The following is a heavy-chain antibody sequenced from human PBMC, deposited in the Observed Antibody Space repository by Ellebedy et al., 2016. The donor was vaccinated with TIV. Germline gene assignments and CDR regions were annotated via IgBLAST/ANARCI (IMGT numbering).Heavy chain of an antibody. CDR3: AQSATIVTFGAFDY. V-gene: IGHV2-5*02. CDR1: GFSLSTSGVG. Sequence: SGPTLVKPTQTLTLTCTSSGFSLSTSGVGVGWIRQPPGKALEWLALIYWDDDKRYSPSLKSRLTITKDTSKKQVVLTMTNMDPVDTATYYCAQSATIVTFGAFDYWGQGTPVTVSS. D-gene: IGHD3-16*01. CDR2: IYWDDDK. J-gene: IGHJ4*02.